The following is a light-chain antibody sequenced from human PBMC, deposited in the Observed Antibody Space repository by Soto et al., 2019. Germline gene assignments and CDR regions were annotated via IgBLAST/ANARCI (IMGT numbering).Light chain of an antibody. J-gene: IGKJ1*01. Sequence: EIVLTQSPGSLFLPPGEKPPLSCRAGRSVGRTFFAWYQQGPGQAPRLLMYGASSRATGIPERFSGSGSGTDFTLTISRLEPEDFAVYYCQQFDSSVTFGQGTKVEIK. CDR1: RSVGRTF. CDR2: GAS. CDR3: QQFDSSVT. V-gene: IGKV3-20*01.